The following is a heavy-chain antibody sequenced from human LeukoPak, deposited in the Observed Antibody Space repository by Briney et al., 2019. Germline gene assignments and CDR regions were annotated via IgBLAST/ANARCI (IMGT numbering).Heavy chain of an antibody. D-gene: IGHD6-6*01. V-gene: IGHV1-46*01. J-gene: IGHJ6*03. CDR3: AVEEYSSSSGPLGYYYYMDV. Sequence: WASVKVSCKASGYTFTSYYMHWVRQAPGQGLEWMGIINPSGGSTSYAQKFQGRVTMTRDMSTSTVYMELSSLRSEDTAVYYCAVEEYSSSSGPLGYYYYMDVWGKGTTVTVSS. CDR1: GYTFTSYY. CDR2: INPSGGST.